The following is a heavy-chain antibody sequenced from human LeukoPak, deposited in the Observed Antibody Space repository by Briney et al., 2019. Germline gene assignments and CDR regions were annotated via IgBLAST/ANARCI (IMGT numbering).Heavy chain of an antibody. J-gene: IGHJ4*02. CDR1: GFTFSSYA. D-gene: IGHD6-13*01. CDR3: AKEVYSSSWGTGY. Sequence: GGSLRLSCAASGFTFSSYAMNWVRQAPGKGLEWVSYISSSSSTIYYADSVKGRFTISRDNSKNALYLQMNSLRAEDTAVYYCAKEVYSSSWGTGYWGQGTLVTVSS. V-gene: IGHV3-23*01. CDR2: ISSSSSTI.